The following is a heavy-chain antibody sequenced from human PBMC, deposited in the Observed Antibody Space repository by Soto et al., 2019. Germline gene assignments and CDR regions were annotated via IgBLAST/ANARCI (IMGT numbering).Heavy chain of an antibody. Sequence: PGGSLRLSCAASGFTFSSYEMNWVRQAPGKGLEWVSYISSSGSTIYYADSVKGRFTISRDNAKNSLYLQMNSLRAEDTAVYYCARGFEGWTEYYGMDVWGQATTVTVSS. CDR3: ARGFEGWTEYYGMDV. CDR2: ISSSGSTI. D-gene: IGHD3-9*01. CDR1: GFTFSSYE. V-gene: IGHV3-48*03. J-gene: IGHJ6*02.